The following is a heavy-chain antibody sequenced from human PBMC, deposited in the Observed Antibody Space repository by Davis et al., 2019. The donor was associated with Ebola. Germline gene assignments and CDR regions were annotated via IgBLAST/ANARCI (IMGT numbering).Heavy chain of an antibody. CDR3: ARDDKISMMVVVPSYFDF. CDR2: ISTYNGKT. J-gene: IGHJ4*02. Sequence: AASVKVSCKTSGYTFTNYGISWVRQAPGQGPEWLGWISTYNGKTSYAEKFQGRVTMTTDTSTTTAYLELRGLRSDDTAVYYCARDDKISMMVVVPSYFDFWGQGTLVTVSS. CDR1: GYTFTNYG. D-gene: IGHD3-22*01. V-gene: IGHV1-18*01.